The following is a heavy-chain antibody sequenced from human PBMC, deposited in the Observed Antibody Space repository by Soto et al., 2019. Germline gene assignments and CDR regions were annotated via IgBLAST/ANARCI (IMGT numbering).Heavy chain of an antibody. V-gene: IGHV4-30-4*07. Sequence: SETLSLTCAVSGGPISSGGYSWSWIRQAPGKKLEWIGYIYSSGATNYNPSLKSRVNISVDRSKNQFSLKLSSVTAADTAVYYCARVPDRWGQGTLVTVSS. D-gene: IGHD2-2*01. CDR1: GGPISSGGYS. J-gene: IGHJ5*02. CDR2: IYSSGAT. CDR3: ARVPDR.